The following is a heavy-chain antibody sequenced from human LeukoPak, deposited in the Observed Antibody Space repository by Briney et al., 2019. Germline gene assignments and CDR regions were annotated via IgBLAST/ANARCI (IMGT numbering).Heavy chain of an antibody. CDR2: VYYSGNT. J-gene: IGHJ3*02. V-gene: IGHV4-39*07. CDR1: GGSITSSSYY. CDR3: TREYGFMTTVFHAFDI. Sequence: SETLSLTCTVSGGSITSSSYYWDWIRQPPGKGLEWIGSVYYSGNTYYNPSLKSRVTISVDTSKNQFSLKLSSVTAADTAIYYCTREYGFMTTVFHAFDIWGQGTMVTVSP. D-gene: IGHD4-17*01.